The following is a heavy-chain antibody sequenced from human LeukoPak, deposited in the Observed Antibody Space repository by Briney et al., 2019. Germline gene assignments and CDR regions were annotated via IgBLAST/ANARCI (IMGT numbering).Heavy chain of an antibody. D-gene: IGHD7-27*01. V-gene: IGHV4-31*03. CDR3: ARATGDDEDGSHYFDY. CDR2: FFYREST. J-gene: IGHJ4*02. Sequence: SETLSLTCTVSGGSVSSGGYYWTWLRQHPGKGPEWIGCFFYRESTYYNPSLQSRVSMSVDTSKNQFSLRLDSVTAADTAVYSCARATGDDEDGSHYFDYWGQGILVTVSS. CDR1: GGSVSSGGYY.